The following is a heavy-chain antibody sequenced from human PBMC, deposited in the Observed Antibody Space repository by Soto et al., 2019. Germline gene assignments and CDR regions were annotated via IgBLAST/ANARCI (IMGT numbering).Heavy chain of an antibody. CDR2: ISYDGSNK. Sequence: QVQLVESGGGVVQPGRSLRLSCAASGFTFSSYGMHWVRQAPGKGLEWVAVISYDGSNKYYADSVKGRFTISRDNSKNTLYLQMNSLRAEDTAVYYCAKDRDPIPTIPGVYWGQGTLVTVSS. D-gene: IGHD5-12*01. V-gene: IGHV3-30*18. J-gene: IGHJ4*02. CDR3: AKDRDPIPTIPGVY. CDR1: GFTFSSYG.